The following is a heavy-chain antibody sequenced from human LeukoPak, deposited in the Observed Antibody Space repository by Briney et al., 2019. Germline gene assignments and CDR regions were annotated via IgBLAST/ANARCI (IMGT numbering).Heavy chain of an antibody. V-gene: IGHV3-13*01. Sequence: PGGSLRLSCAASGFTFSSSDMHWVRQTTGKGLEWVSAIGTAGDTYYAGSVKGRFTISRENAKNSLYLQMNSLRAGDTALYYCARGRLSGDLGDFDYWGQGTLVTVSS. CDR2: IGTAGDT. J-gene: IGHJ4*02. D-gene: IGHD4-17*01. CDR1: GFTFSSSD. CDR3: ARGRLSGDLGDFDY.